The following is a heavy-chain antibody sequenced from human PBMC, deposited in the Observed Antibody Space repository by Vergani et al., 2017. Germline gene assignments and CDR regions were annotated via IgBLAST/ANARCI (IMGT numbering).Heavy chain of an antibody. D-gene: IGHD3-9*01. CDR2: ISGSGGST. J-gene: IGHJ4*02. CDR1: GFTFSSYA. V-gene: IGHV3-23*01. CDR3: ARGLRYFDSTSGY. Sequence: EVQLLESGGGLVQPGGSLRLSCAASGFTFSSYAMSWVRQAPGKGLEWVSAISGSGGSTYYADSVKGRFTISRDNSKNTLYLQMNSLRAEDTAVYYCARGLRYFDSTSGYWGQGTLVTVSS.